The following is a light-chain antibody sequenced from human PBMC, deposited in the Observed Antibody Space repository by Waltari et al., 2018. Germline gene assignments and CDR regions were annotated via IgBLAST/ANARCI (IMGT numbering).Light chain of an antibody. Sequence: SYDLTQPPSVSVSPGQTATITCSGDKLADKYTSWYQQRPGQSPILVIFQDTNRPSGIPERFSGSNSGNTATLAISGTQPMDEAKYYCQAWDSGTVVFGGGTMLTVL. CDR1: KLADKY. CDR2: QDT. V-gene: IGLV3-1*01. J-gene: IGLJ2*01. CDR3: QAWDSGTVV.